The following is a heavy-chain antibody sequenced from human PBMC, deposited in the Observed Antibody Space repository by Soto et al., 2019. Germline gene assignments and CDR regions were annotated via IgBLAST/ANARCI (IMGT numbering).Heavy chain of an antibody. Sequence: QVQLQESGPGLVKPSQTLSLTCTVSGGSISSGDYYWSWIRQPPGKGLEWIGYIYYSGSTYYNPSLKSRVTISVDTSKNQFSLKLSSVTAADTAVYYCAREGYDFWSGYGRPLHYGMDVWGQGTTVTVSS. J-gene: IGHJ6*02. CDR2: IYYSGST. V-gene: IGHV4-30-4*01. D-gene: IGHD3-3*01. CDR3: AREGYDFWSGYGRPLHYGMDV. CDR1: GGSISSGDYY.